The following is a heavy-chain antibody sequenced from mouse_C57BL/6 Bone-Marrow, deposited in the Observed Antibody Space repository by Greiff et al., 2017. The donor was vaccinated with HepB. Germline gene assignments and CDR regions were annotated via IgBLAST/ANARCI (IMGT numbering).Heavy chain of an antibody. CDR1: GFTFSSYA. V-gene: IGHV5-4*03. CDR2: ISDGGSYT. D-gene: IGHD2-1*01. J-gene: IGHJ3*01. CDR3: ARGGNYGPWFAY. Sequence: EVMLVESGGGLVKPGGSLKLSCAASGFTFSSYAMSWVRQTPEKRLEWVATISDGGSYTYYPDNVKGRFTISRDNAKNNLYLQMSHLKSEDTAMYYCARGGNYGPWFAYWGQGTLVTVSA.